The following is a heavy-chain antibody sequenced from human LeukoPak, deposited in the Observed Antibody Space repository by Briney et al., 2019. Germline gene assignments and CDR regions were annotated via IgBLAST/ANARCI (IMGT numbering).Heavy chain of an antibody. Sequence: ASVKVSCKASGYSFTSNYIHWVRQAPGQGLEWMGMIYTRDGSTSYAQKFQGRVTVTRDTSTSTVHMELSGLRSEDTAVYYCASDSPGYDSGSYFAYWGQGALVTVS. V-gene: IGHV1-46*01. J-gene: IGHJ4*02. CDR3: ASDSPGYDSGSYFAY. D-gene: IGHD2-15*01. CDR1: GYSFTSNY. CDR2: IYTRDGST.